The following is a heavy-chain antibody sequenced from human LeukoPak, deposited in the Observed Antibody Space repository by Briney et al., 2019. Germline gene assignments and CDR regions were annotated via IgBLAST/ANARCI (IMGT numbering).Heavy chain of an antibody. J-gene: IGHJ4*02. Sequence: GASVKVSCKASGGTFSIYAISWVRQAPGQGLEWMGRIIPILGIANYAQKFQGRVTITADKSTSTAYMELSSLRSEDTAVYYCARGSGDTSRYWGQGTLVTVSS. CDR3: ARGSGDTSRY. CDR1: GGTFSIYA. CDR2: IIPILGIA. D-gene: IGHD2-15*01. V-gene: IGHV1-69*04.